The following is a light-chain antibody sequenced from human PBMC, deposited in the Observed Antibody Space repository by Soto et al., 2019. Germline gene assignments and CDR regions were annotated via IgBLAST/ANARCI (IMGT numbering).Light chain of an antibody. CDR1: SSDVGGYNY. Sequence: QSALTQPASVSGSPGQSITISCTGTSSDVGGYNYVSWYQQHPDKAPRLMIYDVSNRPSGVSDRFSGSKSGDTASLTISGFRAEDEADYYCTSFTSRHTYVFGTGTKLTVL. J-gene: IGLJ1*01. V-gene: IGLV2-14*03. CDR2: DVS. CDR3: TSFTSRHTYV.